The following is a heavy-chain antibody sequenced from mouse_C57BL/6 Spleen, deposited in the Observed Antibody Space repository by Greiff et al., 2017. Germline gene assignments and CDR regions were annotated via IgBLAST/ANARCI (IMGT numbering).Heavy chain of an antibody. CDR3: AKNWAFDY. V-gene: IGHV1-43*01. CDR1: GYSFTGYY. CDR2: INPSTGGT. D-gene: IGHD4-1*01. Sequence: VQLQQSGPELVKPGASVKISCKASGYSFTGYYMHWVKQSSEKSLEWIGEINPSTGGTSYNQKFKGKATLTVDKSSSTAYMQLKSLTSEDSAVYYCAKNWAFDYWGQGTTLTVSS. J-gene: IGHJ2*01.